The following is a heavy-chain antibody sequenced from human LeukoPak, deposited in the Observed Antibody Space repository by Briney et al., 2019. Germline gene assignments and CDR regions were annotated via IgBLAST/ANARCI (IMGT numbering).Heavy chain of an antibody. V-gene: IGHV4-59*01. J-gene: IGHJ4*02. D-gene: IGHD5-12*01. CDR3: ARGYSGYPYYFDY. Sequence: SETLSLTCTVSGGSISSYDWSWIRQPPGKGLEWIGYIYYSGSTNYNPSLKSRVTISVDTSKNQFSLKLSSVTAADTAVYYCARGYSGYPYYFDYWGQGTLVTVPS. CDR1: GGSISSYD. CDR2: IYYSGST.